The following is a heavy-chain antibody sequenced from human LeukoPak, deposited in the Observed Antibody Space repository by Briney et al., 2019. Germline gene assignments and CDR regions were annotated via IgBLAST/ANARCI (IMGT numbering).Heavy chain of an antibody. CDR1: GFTFSSYA. V-gene: IGHV3-30-3*01. D-gene: IGHD2-15*01. J-gene: IGHJ4*02. CDR2: ISYDGSNK. CDR3: ARDLCSGGSCYSHY. Sequence: GGSLRLSCAASGFTFSSYAMHWVRQAPGKGLEWVAVISYDGSNKYYADSVKGRFTISRDNSKNTLYLQMNSLRAEGTAVYYCARDLCSGGSCYSHYWGQGTLVTVSS.